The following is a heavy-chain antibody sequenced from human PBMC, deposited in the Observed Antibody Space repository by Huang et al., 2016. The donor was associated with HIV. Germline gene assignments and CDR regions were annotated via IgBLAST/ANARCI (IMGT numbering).Heavy chain of an antibody. Sequence: QVQLLQSGAEVKKPGSSVKVSCKASGGPFRNYSIAWVRQAPGQGLEWMSSRMPGFASPNYAHKLQGRVSVTADESTSTVYIELRDLRPDDTAVYFCARGSLEYSVSSSLDYWGQGTHVTVSS. CDR1: GGPFRNYS. V-gene: IGHV1-69*13. CDR2: RMPGFASP. D-gene: IGHD4-4*01. J-gene: IGHJ4*02. CDR3: ARGSLEYSVSSSLDY.